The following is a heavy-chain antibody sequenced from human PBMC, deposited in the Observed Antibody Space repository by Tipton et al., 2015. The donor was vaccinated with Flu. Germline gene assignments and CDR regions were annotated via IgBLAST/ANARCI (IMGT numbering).Heavy chain of an antibody. CDR1: GDSIGSGYY. CDR2: IFHTGST. J-gene: IGHJ4*02. CDR3: ARGLSGSGSYERRYFDS. Sequence: LRLSCSVSGDSIGSGYYWGWIRQPPGKGLEWIGNIFHTGSTYSNPSLRSRVTISVDTSKNQFSLKLSSVTAADTAVYYCARGLSGSGSYERRYFDSWGQGTLVTVSS. V-gene: IGHV4-38-2*02. D-gene: IGHD3-10*01.